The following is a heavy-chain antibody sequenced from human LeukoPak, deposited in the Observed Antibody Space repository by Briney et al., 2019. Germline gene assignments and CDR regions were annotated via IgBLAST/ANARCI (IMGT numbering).Heavy chain of an antibody. Sequence: GASVKVSCKASGYTFTSYYMHWVRQAPGQGPEWMGIINPSGGSTSYAQKFQGRVTMTRDMSTSTVYMELSSLRSEDTAVYYCARDRPRDGYNFGEFDYWGQGSLVTVSS. CDR1: GYTFTSYY. V-gene: IGHV1-46*01. CDR2: INPSGGST. CDR3: ARDRPRDGYNFGEFDY. D-gene: IGHD5-24*01. J-gene: IGHJ4*02.